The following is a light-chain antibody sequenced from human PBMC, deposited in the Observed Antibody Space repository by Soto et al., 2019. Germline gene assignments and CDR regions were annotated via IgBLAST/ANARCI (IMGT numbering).Light chain of an antibody. Sequence: DIQMTQSPSSVSASVGDRVTITCRASQASVGWVTWYQQKPGRAPTALIYGATLLQSGVPRRFSGSSSGAAVSLPIPRLQAGVFGNYYWQQATNYPPVRDFGGRAKV. CDR2: GAT. V-gene: IGKV1-12*01. CDR3: QQATNYPPVRD. CDR1: QASVGW. J-gene: IGKJ4*01.